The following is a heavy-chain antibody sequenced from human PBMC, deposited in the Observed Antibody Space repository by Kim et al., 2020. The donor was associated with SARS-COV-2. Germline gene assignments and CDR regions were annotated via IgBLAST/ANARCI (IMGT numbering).Heavy chain of an antibody. D-gene: IGHD6-13*01. CDR2: IIPIFGTA. V-gene: IGHV1-69*13. Sequence: SVKVSCKASGGTFSSYAISWVRQAPGQGLEWMGGIIPIFGTANYAQKFQGRVTITADESTSTAYMELSSLRSEDTAVYYCAREVLGQQLLPPEVYGMDVWGQGTTVTVSS. CDR1: GGTFSSYA. CDR3: AREVLGQQLLPPEVYGMDV. J-gene: IGHJ6*02.